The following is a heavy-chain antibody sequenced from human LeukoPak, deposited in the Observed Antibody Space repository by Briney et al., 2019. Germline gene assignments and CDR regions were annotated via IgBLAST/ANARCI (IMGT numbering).Heavy chain of an antibody. CDR1: GGSISSTSYY. CDR2: LYYSGTT. Sequence: PSETLSLTCTVSGGSISSTSYYWGWIRQPPGKGLEWIGSLYYSGTTYYDPSLKSRVTISVDTSKNQFSLKLSSVTAADTAVYYCARGAVVVITPDYWGQGTLVTVSS. V-gene: IGHV4-39*07. J-gene: IGHJ4*02. D-gene: IGHD3-22*01. CDR3: ARGAVVVITPDY.